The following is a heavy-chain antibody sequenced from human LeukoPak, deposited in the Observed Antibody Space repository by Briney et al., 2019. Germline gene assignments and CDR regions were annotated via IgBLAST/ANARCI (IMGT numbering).Heavy chain of an antibody. J-gene: IGHJ6*04. CDR3: AELGITMIGGV. V-gene: IGHV3-30*18. D-gene: IGHD3-10*02. CDR1: GFTFSSYG. CDR2: ISYDGSNK. Sequence: GGSLRLSCAASGFTFSSYGMHRVRQAPGKGLEWVAVISYDGSNKYYADSVKGRFTSSRDNSKNTLYLQMNSLRAEDTAVYYCAELGITMIGGVWGKGTTVTISS.